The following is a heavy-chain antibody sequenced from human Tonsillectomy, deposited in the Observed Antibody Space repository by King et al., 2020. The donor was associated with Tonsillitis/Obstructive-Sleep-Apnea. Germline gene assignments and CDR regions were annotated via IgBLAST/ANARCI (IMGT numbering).Heavy chain of an antibody. J-gene: IGHJ4*02. D-gene: IGHD3/OR15-3a*01. CDR1: GFTVSSNY. Sequence: VQLVESGGGLIQPGGSLRLSCAASGFTVSSNYMSWVRQAPGKGLEWVAVIYGGGNTFYADSVKGRFTVSRDNSKNTLYLQMNSLRAEDTAVYYCARFAASSRAMNFSYHFDYWGQGTLVTVSS. CDR3: ARFAASSRAMNFSYHFDY. V-gene: IGHV3-53*01. CDR2: IYGGGNT.